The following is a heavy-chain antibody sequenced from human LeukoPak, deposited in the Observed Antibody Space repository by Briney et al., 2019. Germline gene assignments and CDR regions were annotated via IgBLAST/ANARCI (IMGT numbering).Heavy chain of an antibody. CDR2: IYYSGSP. Sequence: NPSETLSLTCTVSGGSISSGGYYWSWIRQHPGKGLEWIGYIYYSGSPYYNPSLKSRVTISVDTSKNQFSLKLSSVTAADTAVYYCARGVRYCTNGVCSRYFDYWGQGTLVTVSS. CDR1: GGSISSGGYY. V-gene: IGHV4-31*03. CDR3: ARGVRYCTNGVCSRYFDY. D-gene: IGHD2-8*01. J-gene: IGHJ4*02.